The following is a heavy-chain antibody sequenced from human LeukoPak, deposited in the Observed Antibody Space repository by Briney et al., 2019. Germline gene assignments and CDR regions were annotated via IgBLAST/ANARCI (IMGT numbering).Heavy chain of an antibody. CDR2: ISYEESNK. CDR3: AKDPPGYNYGYLDS. J-gene: IGHJ4*02. D-gene: IGHD5-18*01. Sequence: GGSLRLSCAASGFTFKNFGMHWVRQAPGKGLEWVAVISYEESNKYYGDSVKGRFSISRDNSENTLYLEMNSLRAEDTAVYYCAKDPPGYNYGYLDSWGQGTLVTVSS. CDR1: GFTFKNFG. V-gene: IGHV3-30*18.